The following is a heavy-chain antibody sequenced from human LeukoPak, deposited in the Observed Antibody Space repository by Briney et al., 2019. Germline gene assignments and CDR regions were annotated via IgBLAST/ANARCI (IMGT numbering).Heavy chain of an antibody. V-gene: IGHV1-18*01. CDR3: ARVVVVVVAATLSGYMDV. Sequence: ASVKVSCKASGDSFTSYGISWVRQAPGEGLEWMGWISDYNGNTNYAQKLQGRVTMTTDTSTSTAYMELRSLRSDDTAVYYCARVVVVVVAATLSGYMDVWGKGTTVTVSS. CDR1: GDSFTSYG. CDR2: ISDYNGNT. J-gene: IGHJ6*03. D-gene: IGHD2-15*01.